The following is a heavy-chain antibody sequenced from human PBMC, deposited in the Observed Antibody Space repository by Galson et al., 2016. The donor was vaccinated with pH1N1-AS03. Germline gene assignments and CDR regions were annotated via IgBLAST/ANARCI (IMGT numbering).Heavy chain of an antibody. V-gene: IGHV3-11*06. Sequence: LSLTCTVSGGSVRTDGYYWTWIRQRPGKGLEWISVISSRSSYIHYAGSVRGRFTVSRDNAKNSLYLHMNSLRAEDTAVYYCARELGAGSYYSGDDAFDIWGQGTMVTVSS. CDR1: GGSVRTDGYY. CDR2: ISSRSSYI. J-gene: IGHJ3*02. D-gene: IGHD3-10*01. CDR3: ARELGAGSYYSGDDAFDI.